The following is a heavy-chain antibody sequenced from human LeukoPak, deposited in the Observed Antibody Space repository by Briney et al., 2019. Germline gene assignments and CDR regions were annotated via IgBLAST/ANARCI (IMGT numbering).Heavy chain of an antibody. CDR3: ARDLRRFLEWLSIDYYYYYGMDV. CDR1: GFTFSSYS. J-gene: IGHJ6*02. V-gene: IGHV3-21*01. Sequence: EGSLRLSCAASGFTFSSYSMNWVRQAPGKGLEWVSSISSSSSYIYYADSVKGRFTISRDNAKNSLYLQMNSLRAEDTAVYYCARDLRRFLEWLSIDYYYYYGMDVWGQGTTVTVSS. CDR2: ISSSSSYI. D-gene: IGHD3-3*01.